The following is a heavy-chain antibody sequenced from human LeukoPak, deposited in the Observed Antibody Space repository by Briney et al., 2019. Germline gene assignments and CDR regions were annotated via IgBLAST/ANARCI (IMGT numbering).Heavy chain of an antibody. D-gene: IGHD6-19*01. CDR1: GDPYRGYY. J-gene: IGHJ4*02. V-gene: IGHV4-34*01. Sequence: SDTLSLPCAVYGDPYRGYYWSGTPHPPGKGLEWIGEINHSGSTNYNPYTKSRVTISVDTSKNKFSLKLSSVTAADTAVYYCARGLGRDGRSWLVRFGYWGQGTLVTVSS. CDR2: INHSGST. CDR3: ARGLGRDGRSWLVRFGY.